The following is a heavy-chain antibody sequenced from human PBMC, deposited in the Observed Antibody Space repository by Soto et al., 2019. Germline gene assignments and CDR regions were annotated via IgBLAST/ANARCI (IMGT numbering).Heavy chain of an antibody. CDR3: ARVYSSRWSSGFDP. V-gene: IGHV3-21*04. D-gene: IGHD6-13*01. Sequence: GGSLRLSCAASGFTFSSYSMNWVRQAPGKGLEWVSSISSSSSYIYYADSVKGRFTISRDNSKNTLYLQMNSLRAEDTAAYYCARVYSSRWSSGFDPWGQGTLVTVSS. CDR1: GFTFSSYS. CDR2: ISSSSSYI. J-gene: IGHJ5*02.